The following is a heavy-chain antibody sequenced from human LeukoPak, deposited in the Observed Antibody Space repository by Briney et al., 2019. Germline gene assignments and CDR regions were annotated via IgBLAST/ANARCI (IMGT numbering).Heavy chain of an antibody. CDR2: INPNSGGT. J-gene: IGHJ6*02. CDR1: GYTFTGYY. Sequence: ASVKVSCKTSGYTFTGYYMHWVRQAPGQGLEWMGWINPNSGGTNYAQKFQGRVTMTRDTSISTAYMELSRLRSDDTAVYYCARGRGTGDYYGMDVWGQGTTVTVSS. D-gene: IGHD3-10*01. V-gene: IGHV1-2*02. CDR3: ARGRGTGDYYGMDV.